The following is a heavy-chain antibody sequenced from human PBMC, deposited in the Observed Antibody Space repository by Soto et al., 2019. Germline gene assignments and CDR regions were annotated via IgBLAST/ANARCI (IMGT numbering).Heavy chain of an antibody. V-gene: IGHV3-7*01. CDR1: GFTFSSYW. J-gene: IGHJ4*02. Sequence: GESLKISCAASGFTFSSYWMSWVRQAPGKGLEWVANIKQDGSEKYYVDSVKGRFTISRDNAKNSLYLQMNSLRAEDTAVYYCARDLVFITMVRGVTPNFDYWGQGTLVTVSS. D-gene: IGHD3-10*01. CDR3: ARDLVFITMVRGVTPNFDY. CDR2: IKQDGSEK.